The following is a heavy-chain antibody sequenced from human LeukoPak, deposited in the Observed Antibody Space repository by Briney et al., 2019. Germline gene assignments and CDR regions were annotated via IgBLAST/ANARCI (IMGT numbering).Heavy chain of an antibody. V-gene: IGHV3-7*01. CDR2: IKQDGSEK. CDR1: GFTFSSYW. CDR3: ARELRLGYSSSWPTH. D-gene: IGHD6-13*01. J-gene: IGHJ4*02. Sequence: GGSLRLSCAASGFTFSSYWMSWVRQAPGNGLEWVANIKQDGSEKYYVDSVKGRFTISRDNAKNSLYLQMNSLRAEDTAVYYCARELRLGYSSSWPTHWGQGTLVTVSS.